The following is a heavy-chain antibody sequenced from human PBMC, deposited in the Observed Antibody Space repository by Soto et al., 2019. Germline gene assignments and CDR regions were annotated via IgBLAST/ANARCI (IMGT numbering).Heavy chain of an antibody. D-gene: IGHD6-13*01. CDR2: IDPSDSYT. V-gene: IGHV5-10-1*01. CDR1: GYSFTSYW. CDR3: ARPSFAAANDYYGMDV. Sequence: PGESLKISCKGSGYSFTSYWTSWVRQMPGKGLEWMGRIDPSDSYTNYSPSFQGHATISADKSISTAYLQWSSLKASDTAMYYCARPSFAAANDYYGMDVWGQGTTVTVSS. J-gene: IGHJ6*02.